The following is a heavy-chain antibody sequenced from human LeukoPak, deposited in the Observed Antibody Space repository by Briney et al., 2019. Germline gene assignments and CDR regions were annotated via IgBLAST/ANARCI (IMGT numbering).Heavy chain of an antibody. CDR2: IYTSGSTDYNPSL. J-gene: IGHJ5*01. CDR3: ARLSGDSTTWYRWFDS. V-gene: IGHV4-4*09. CDR1: GDSMSSSY. Sequence: SETLSLTCTVSGDSMSSSYWNWIRQPPGKGLEWIGHIYTSGSTDYNPSLNYNPSLKGRVTISLDTSKDQFSLKLSSVTAADTAVYYCARLSGDSTTWYRWFDSWGQGTLLTVSS. D-gene: IGHD2-2*01.